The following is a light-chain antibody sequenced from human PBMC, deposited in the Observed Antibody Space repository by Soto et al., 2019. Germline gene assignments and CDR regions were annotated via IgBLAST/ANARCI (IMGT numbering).Light chain of an antibody. J-gene: IGKJ1*01. CDR2: GAS. V-gene: IGKV3-15*01. CDR3: QQYHNGPRT. CDR1: QSVNGN. Sequence: EIVMTQSPATLSVFPGERATLSCRASQSVNGNLAWYQQRRGQAPRLLIYGASTRATGIPARFSGSGSGTEFALPISSLQSEDFAIYYCQQYHNGPRTFGQGTKGEIK.